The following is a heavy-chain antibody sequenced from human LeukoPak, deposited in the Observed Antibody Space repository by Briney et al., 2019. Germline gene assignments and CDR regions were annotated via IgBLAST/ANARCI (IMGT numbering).Heavy chain of an antibody. V-gene: IGHV3-23*01. D-gene: IGHD3-10*01. CDR3: ANSAFGELFHDY. Sequence: PGGSLRLSCAASGSTFSSYAMSWVRLAPGKGLEWVSAISGSGGSTYYADSVKGRFTISRDNSKNTLYLQMNSLRAEDTAVYYCANSAFGELFHDYWGQGTLATVSS. CDR1: GSTFSSYA. CDR2: ISGSGGST. J-gene: IGHJ4*02.